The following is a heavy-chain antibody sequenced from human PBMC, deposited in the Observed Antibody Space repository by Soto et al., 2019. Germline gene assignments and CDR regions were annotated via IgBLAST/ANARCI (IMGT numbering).Heavy chain of an antibody. D-gene: IGHD6-19*01. CDR3: ARGLGSGWYVDD. V-gene: IGHV4-34*01. CDR2: INHSGST. Sequence: SETLSLTCAVYGGSFSGYYWSWIRQPPGKGLEWIGEINHSGSTNYNPSLESRVTISVDTSKNQFSLKLSSVTAADTAVYYCARGLGSGWYVDDWGQGTLVTVSS. CDR1: GGSFSGYY. J-gene: IGHJ4*02.